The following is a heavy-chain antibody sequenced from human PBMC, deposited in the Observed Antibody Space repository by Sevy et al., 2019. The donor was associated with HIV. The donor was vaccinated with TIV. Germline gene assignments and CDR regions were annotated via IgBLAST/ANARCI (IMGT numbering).Heavy chain of an antibody. V-gene: IGHV3-21*01. CDR1: GFTFSSYS. D-gene: IGHD2-21*02. CDR3: ARDGRGVTAIADAFDI. Sequence: GGSLRLSCAASGFTFSSYSMNRVRQAPGKGLEWVSSISSSSSYIYYADSVKGRFTISRDNAKNSLYLQMNSLRAEDTAVYYCARDGRGVTAIADAFDIWGQGTMVTVSS. J-gene: IGHJ3*02. CDR2: ISSSSSYI.